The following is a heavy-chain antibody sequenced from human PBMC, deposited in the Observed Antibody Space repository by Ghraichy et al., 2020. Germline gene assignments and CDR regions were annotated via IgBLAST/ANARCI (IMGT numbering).Heavy chain of an antibody. J-gene: IGHJ4*02. CDR1: GGSISSSSYY. CDR3: ARHPGRGATDFDY. D-gene: IGHD1-26*01. V-gene: IGHV4-39*01. Sequence: SETLSLTCTVSGGSISSSSYYWGWIRQPPGKGLEWIGSIYYSGSTYYNPSLKSRVTISVDTSKNQFSLKLSSVTAADTAVYYCARHPGRGATDFDYWGQGTLVTVSS. CDR2: IYYSGST.